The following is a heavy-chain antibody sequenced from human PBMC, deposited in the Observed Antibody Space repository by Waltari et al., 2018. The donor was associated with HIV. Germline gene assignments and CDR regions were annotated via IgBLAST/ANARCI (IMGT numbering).Heavy chain of an antibody. J-gene: IGHJ6*02. V-gene: IGHV3-33*05. D-gene: IGHD3-9*01. CDR1: RFTFSSYG. CDR3: ARVPLLRYFDWLDPGYYYGLDV. CDR2: ILDDGSKK. Sequence: QVQLVQSGGGVVQPGRSLRLSCAASRFTFSSYGMHWVRQAPGKGLEWVALILDDGSKKYYAESVKGRFTISRDNSKNTLYLQMNSLRAEDTAVYYCARVPLLRYFDWLDPGYYYGLDVWGQGTTVTVSS.